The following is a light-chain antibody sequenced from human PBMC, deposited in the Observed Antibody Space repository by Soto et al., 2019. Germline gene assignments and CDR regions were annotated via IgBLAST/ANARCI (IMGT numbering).Light chain of an antibody. CDR2: EVS. J-gene: IGLJ3*02. V-gene: IGLV2-14*01. Sequence: QSVLTQPASVSGSLGQSITISCTGTSSDIGGYKYVSWYQQHPGKAPKLIIVEVSNRPSGVSDRFSGSNSGNTASLTISGLQAEDEADYYCTSYSRYRVLVFGGGTKVTVL. CDR3: TSYSRYRVLV. CDR1: SSDIGGYKY.